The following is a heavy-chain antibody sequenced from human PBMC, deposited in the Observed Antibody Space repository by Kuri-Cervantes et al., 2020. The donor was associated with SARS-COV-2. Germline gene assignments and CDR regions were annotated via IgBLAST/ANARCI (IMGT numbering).Heavy chain of an antibody. J-gene: IGHJ4*02. CDR1: GFTFSSYA. V-gene: IGHV3-30-3*01. D-gene: IGHD6-25*01. CDR2: ISYDGNNK. CDR3: ARDRQRDFDQ. Sequence: GGSLRLSCAASGFTFSSYAMHWVRQAPGKGLEWVTVISYDGNNKYYADSVKGRFTISRDNSKNTLYLQTNSLRPEDTAVYYCARDRQRDFDQWGQGTLVTVSS.